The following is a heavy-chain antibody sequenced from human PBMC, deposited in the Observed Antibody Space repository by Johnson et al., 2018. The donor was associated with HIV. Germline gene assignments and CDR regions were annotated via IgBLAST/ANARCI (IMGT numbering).Heavy chain of an antibody. Sequence: VPLVESGGGVVQPGESLRLACAASGFTFKNSVMHWVRQAPGKGLEWVAVMSYDGSFQDYADSVRGRFTISRDNSRSTLFLEMINLRDEDTAFYYCARDVAAAKMDAFDTWGQGTMVIVSS. CDR2: MSYDGSFQ. CDR1: GFTFKNSV. J-gene: IGHJ3*02. CDR3: ARDVAAAKMDAFDT. D-gene: IGHD6-25*01. V-gene: IGHV3-30*01.